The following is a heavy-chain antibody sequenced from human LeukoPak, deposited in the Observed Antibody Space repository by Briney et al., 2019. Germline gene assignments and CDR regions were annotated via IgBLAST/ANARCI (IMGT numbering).Heavy chain of an antibody. CDR3: ARQGELAIDY. Sequence: PSETLSLTCSVSGXSITNYYGSWIRQSPGKGLEWIGFIYNTGRTNYNPSLQSRVTMSIDTSKNQFSLKLSSVTAADTAVYYCARQGELAIDYWGQGTLVTVSS. D-gene: IGHD1-26*01. J-gene: IGHJ4*02. CDR1: GXSITNYY. V-gene: IGHV4-59*08. CDR2: IYNTGRT.